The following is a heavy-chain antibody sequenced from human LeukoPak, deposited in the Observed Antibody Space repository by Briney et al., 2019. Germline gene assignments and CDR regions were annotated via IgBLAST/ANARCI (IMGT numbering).Heavy chain of an antibody. CDR2: INYSGDST. CDR3: AKHSWWSGYFYFLPFDY. D-gene: IGHD3-3*01. J-gene: IGHJ4*02. CDR1: EFTFSTYG. V-gene: IGHV3-23*01. Sequence: GGSLRLSCAASEFTFSTYGMSWVRQAPGKGLEWVSGINYSGDSTYYADSVKGRFTISRDNSKNTLYLQMNSLRVGDTAVYYCAKHSWWSGYFYFLPFDYWGQGTLVTVSS.